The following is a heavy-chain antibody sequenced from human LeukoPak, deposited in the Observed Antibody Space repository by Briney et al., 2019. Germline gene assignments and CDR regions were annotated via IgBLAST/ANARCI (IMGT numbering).Heavy chain of an antibody. V-gene: IGHV3-48*03. D-gene: IGHD3-3*01. CDR3: ARPPSITNPYFGMDV. CDR1: GFTFSSYG. CDR2: ITSSGGAV. J-gene: IGHJ6*02. Sequence: PGGSLRLSCAAPGFTFSSYGMNWVRQAPGKGLEWVSYITSSGGAVYYADSVKGRFTISRDNAKSSLYLQMNSLRAEDTAVYYCARPPSITNPYFGMDVWGQGTTVTVSS.